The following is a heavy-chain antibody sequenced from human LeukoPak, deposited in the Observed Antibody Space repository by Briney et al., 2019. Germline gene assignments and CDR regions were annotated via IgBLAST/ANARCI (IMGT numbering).Heavy chain of an antibody. D-gene: IGHD6-19*01. CDR1: GGSISSYH. V-gene: IGHV4-59*13. CDR2: ISYIGNT. Sequence: PSETLSLTCTVSGGSISSYHWSWIRQPPGKGLEWIGYISYIGNTNYNPSLKSRVIISIDTPKNQFSLKLTSVTAADTAVYYCARGRGQQWLEPFDPWGQGTLVTVSS. J-gene: IGHJ5*02. CDR3: ARGRGQQWLEPFDP.